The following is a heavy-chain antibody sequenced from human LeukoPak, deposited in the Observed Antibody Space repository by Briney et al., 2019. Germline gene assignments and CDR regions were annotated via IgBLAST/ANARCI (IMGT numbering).Heavy chain of an antibody. V-gene: IGHV1-2*02. CDR1: GYTFTGYY. Sequence: ASVKVSCKASGYTFTGYYMHWVRQAPGQGLEWMGWINPNSGGTNYAQKFQGRVTMTRDTSISTAYMELSRLRSDDTAVYYCARPIEGSWTDDLDYWGQGTLVTVSS. CDR3: ARPIEGSWTDDLDY. J-gene: IGHJ4*02. D-gene: IGHD2-15*01. CDR2: INPNSGGT.